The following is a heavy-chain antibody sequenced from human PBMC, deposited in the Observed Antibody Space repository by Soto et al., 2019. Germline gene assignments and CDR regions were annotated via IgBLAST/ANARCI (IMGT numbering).Heavy chain of an antibody. CDR3: AQIMVYAMSHNWFDP. Sequence: QLQLQESGPGLVKPSETLSLTCTVSGGSISSSSYYWGWIRQPPGKGLEWIGSIYYSGSTYYNPSLKSRVTISVDTSKNQFALKLSSVTAADTAVYYCAQIMVYAMSHNWFDPWGQGTLVTVSS. V-gene: IGHV4-39*01. D-gene: IGHD2-8*01. CDR1: GGSISSSSYY. J-gene: IGHJ5*02. CDR2: IYYSGST.